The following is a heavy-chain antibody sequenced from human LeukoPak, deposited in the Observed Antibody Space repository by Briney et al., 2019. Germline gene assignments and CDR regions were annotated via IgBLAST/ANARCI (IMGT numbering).Heavy chain of an antibody. V-gene: IGHV3-23*01. CDR2: ISGGGGRT. CDR1: GFTFSSYS. D-gene: IGHD5-18*01. J-gene: IGHJ3*01. CDR3: AKDGFGYRDAFDV. Sequence: GGSLRLSCAASGFTFSSYSMNWVRQAPGKGLEWVSGISGGGGRTYYADSVKGRFTISRDNSKNTLYLQMNSLRAEDTALYYCAKDGFGYRDAFDVWGQGTMVTVSS.